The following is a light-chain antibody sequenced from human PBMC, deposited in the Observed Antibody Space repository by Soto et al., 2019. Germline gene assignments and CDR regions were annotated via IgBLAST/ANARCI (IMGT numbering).Light chain of an antibody. CDR3: TSYTSSSTHYV. CDR2: EVR. J-gene: IGLJ1*01. Sequence: QSALTQPASVSGSPGQSITISCTGTISDVGGYNYVSWYQHHPGKAPKLIIFEVRNRPSGVSNRFSGSKSGNTASLTISGLQAEDEADYYCTSYTSSSTHYVFGTGTKLTVL. V-gene: IGLV2-14*01. CDR1: ISDVGGYNY.